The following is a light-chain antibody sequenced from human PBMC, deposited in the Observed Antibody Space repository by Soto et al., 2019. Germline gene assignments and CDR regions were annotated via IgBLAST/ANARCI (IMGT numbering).Light chain of an antibody. V-gene: IGKV3-11*01. Sequence: EIVLTQSPATLSLSPGERATLSCRASQSVSSYLAWYQQTPGQAPRLLIYDASNRATGIPARFSGSGSGTDFTLTISSLEPEDFAVYYCQQYGSSPRTFGQGTKVDIK. CDR2: DAS. CDR1: QSVSSY. J-gene: IGKJ1*01. CDR3: QQYGSSPRT.